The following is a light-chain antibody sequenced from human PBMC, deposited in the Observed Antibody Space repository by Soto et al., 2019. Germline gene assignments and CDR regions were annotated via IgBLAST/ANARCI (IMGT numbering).Light chain of an antibody. CDR2: AAS. Sequence: MTQSPSPLPASVGDRVTIPCRASQSISSYLNWYQQKPGKAPKLLIYAASSLQSGVPSRFSGTGSGTEFTLSIDSLQPDDFATYYCQQYHTSSIPFGQGTRLEIK. CDR3: QQYHTSSIP. J-gene: IGKJ5*01. V-gene: IGKV1-39*01. CDR1: QSISSY.